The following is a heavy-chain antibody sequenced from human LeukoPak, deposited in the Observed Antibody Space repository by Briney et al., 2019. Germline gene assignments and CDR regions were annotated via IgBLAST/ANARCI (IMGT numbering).Heavy chain of an antibody. CDR2: ISSSSSYI. V-gene: IGHV3-21*01. D-gene: IGHD3-22*01. CDR1: GFDFSTYT. J-gene: IGHJ4*02. CDR3: ARPYDTSGYFPDY. Sequence: GGSLRLSCAASGFDFSTYTMNWVRQAPGKGLEWVSSISSSSSYIYYADSVKGRFTISRDNAKNSLYLQMTSLGAEDAAVYYCARPYDTSGYFPDYWGQGTLVTVPS.